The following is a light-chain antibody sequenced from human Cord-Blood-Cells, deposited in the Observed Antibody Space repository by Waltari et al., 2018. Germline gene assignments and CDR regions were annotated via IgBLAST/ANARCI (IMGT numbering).Light chain of an antibody. CDR2: STS. CDR3: LLYYGGAQLV. V-gene: IGLV7-43*01. CDR1: TGAVTSGYY. Sequence: QTVVTQEPSLTVSPGGTVTLTCASSTGAVTSGYYPNWFQQKPGQAPRALLYSTSNKHSGTPARFSGSLLGGKAALTLSGVQPEDEAEYYCLLYYGGAQLVFGGGTKLTVL. J-gene: IGLJ2*01.